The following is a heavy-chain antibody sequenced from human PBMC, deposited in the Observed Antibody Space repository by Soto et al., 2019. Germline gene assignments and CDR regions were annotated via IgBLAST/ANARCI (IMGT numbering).Heavy chain of an antibody. D-gene: IGHD3-10*01. CDR3: AKKSGYGSGSYYNNDY. CDR1: GFTFSSYG. J-gene: IGHJ4*02. CDR2: ISYDGSNK. V-gene: IGHV3-30*18. Sequence: QVQLVESGGGVVQPGRSLRLSCAASGFTFSSYGMHWVRQAPGKGLEWVAVISYDGSNKYYADSVKGRFTISRDNSKNTLYLQMNSLRAEDTAVYYCAKKSGYGSGSYYNNDYWGQGTLVTVSS.